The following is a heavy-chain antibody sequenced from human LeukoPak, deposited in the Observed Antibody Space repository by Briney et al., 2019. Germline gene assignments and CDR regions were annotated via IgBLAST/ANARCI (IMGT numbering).Heavy chain of an antibody. D-gene: IGHD3-10*01. CDR2: IYYSGST. Sequence: SETLSLTCTVSGGSISSSSYYWGWIRQPPGKGLEWIGSIYYSGSTYYNPSLKSRVTISVDTSKNQFSLKLSSVTAADTAVYYCARTGPFDYWGQGTLVTVSS. CDR3: ARTGPFDY. V-gene: IGHV4-39*07. J-gene: IGHJ4*02. CDR1: GGSISSSSYY.